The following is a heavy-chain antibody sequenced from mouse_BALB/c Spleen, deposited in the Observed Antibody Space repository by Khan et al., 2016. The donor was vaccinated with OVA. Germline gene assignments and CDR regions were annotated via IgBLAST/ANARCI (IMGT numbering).Heavy chain of an antibody. CDR1: GFSLSSSGMD. J-gene: IGHJ4*01. D-gene: IGHD2-2*01. Sequence: QVTLQESGPGILQPSQTLSLTCSFSGFSLSSSGMDVSWIRQPTGQGLEWLAHSYWDDDKRYNPALQSRPTVPKDTSRTQAFLNITTVDTAESATYYSARSQWLQSLVMDYWGQGPSVSVSS. CDR3: ARSQWLQSLVMDY. V-gene: IGHV8-12*01. CDR2: SYWDDDK.